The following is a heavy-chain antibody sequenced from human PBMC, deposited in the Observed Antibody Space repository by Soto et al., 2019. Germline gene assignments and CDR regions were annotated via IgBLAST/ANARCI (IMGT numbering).Heavy chain of an antibody. Sequence: GGSLRLSCAASGFTFSNAWMNWVRQAPGKGLEWVGRIKSKTDGGTTDYAAPVKGRFTISRDDSKNTLYLQMNSLKTEDTAVYYCTTEGRASSSWPKNYYYYGMDVWGQGTTVTVSS. CDR3: TTEGRASSSWPKNYYYYGMDV. V-gene: IGHV3-15*07. D-gene: IGHD6-13*01. J-gene: IGHJ6*02. CDR2: IKSKTDGGTT. CDR1: GFTFSNAW.